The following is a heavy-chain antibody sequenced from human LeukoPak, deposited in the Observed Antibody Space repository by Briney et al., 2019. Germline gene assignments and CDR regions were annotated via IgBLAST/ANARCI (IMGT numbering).Heavy chain of an antibody. CDR3: ARAVLYYYYMDV. V-gene: IGHV4-59*01. Sequence: SETLSLTCTVSGGSISSYYWSWIRQPPGKGLEWIGYIYYSGSTNYNPSLKGRVTISVDTSKNQFSLKLSSVTAADTAVYYCARAVLYYYYMDVWGKGTTVTVSS. D-gene: IGHD4/OR15-4a*01. CDR1: GGSISSYY. CDR2: IYYSGST. J-gene: IGHJ6*03.